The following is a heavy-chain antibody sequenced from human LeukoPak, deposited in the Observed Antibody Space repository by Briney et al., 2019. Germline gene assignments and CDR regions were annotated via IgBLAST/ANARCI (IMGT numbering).Heavy chain of an antibody. CDR3: ARSRDFWSGSSNWFDP. Sequence: ASVTVSFKASGYTFTSYGISWVRQAPGQGLEWMGWSSAYNGNTNYAQKLQGRVTITTDTSTSTAYMELRSLRSDDTAVYYCARSRDFWSGSSNWFDPWGQGTLVTVSS. CDR2: SSAYNGNT. D-gene: IGHD3-3*01. CDR1: GYTFTSYG. J-gene: IGHJ5*02. V-gene: IGHV1-18*01.